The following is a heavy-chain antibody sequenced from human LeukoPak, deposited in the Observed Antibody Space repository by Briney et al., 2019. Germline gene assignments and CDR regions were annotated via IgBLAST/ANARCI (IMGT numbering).Heavy chain of an antibody. Sequence: GGSLRLSCAASGFTFDDYAIHWVRQASGKGLEWVSLISSNGGSTYYADSVKGRFTISRDNSKNSVYLQMNSLRSEDTALYYCAKHKGTVAMVYGMDVWGQGTTVTVSS. V-gene: IGHV3-43*02. CDR2: ISSNGGST. CDR1: GFTFDDYA. J-gene: IGHJ6*02. D-gene: IGHD4-23*01. CDR3: AKHKGTVAMVYGMDV.